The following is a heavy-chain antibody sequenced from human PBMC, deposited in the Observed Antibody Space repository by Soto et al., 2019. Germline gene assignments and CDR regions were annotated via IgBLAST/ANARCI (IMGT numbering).Heavy chain of an antibody. D-gene: IGHD3-16*01. J-gene: IGHJ4*02. CDR2: INPNSGDT. Sequence: QVQLVQSGAEVTKPGASVKVSCRASVYTLTCSRIHWGRQAPGRGLEWMGWINPNSGDTKHIEKFQCRVTMTRDTSSSTAYMEMSSLNYDDTAVYYCVRLVWALWGQGTLVTVSS. CDR3: VRLVWAL. V-gene: IGHV1-2*02. CDR1: VYTLTCSR.